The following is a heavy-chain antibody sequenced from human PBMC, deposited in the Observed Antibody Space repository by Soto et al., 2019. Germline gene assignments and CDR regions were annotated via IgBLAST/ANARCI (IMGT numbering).Heavy chain of an antibody. CDR2: MKPNSGGT. CDR1: GCTLTTCD. Sequence: ASVQVSCKPSGCTLTTCDVHWRGQASGQKLGWVGWMKPNSGGTNYAQKFQGRVTMTRDTSISTAYMELSRLRSDATAVYYCARDGRFLEGLSYRGYYGMDVWAQGTTVTVS. J-gene: IGHJ6*02. CDR3: ARDGRFLEGLSYRGYYGMDV. D-gene: IGHD3-3*01. V-gene: IGHV1-2*02.